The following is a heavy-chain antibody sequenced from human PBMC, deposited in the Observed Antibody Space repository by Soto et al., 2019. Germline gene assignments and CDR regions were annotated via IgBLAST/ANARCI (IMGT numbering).Heavy chain of an antibody. V-gene: IGHV1-2*02. Sequence: ASVKVSCKASGYTFTAYYMHWVRQAPGQGLEWMGWINLNSGGTKSAQKFQGRVTMTRDTSISTAYMELTRLRSDDTAVYYCASAPYSVRSYYASGNYYNLIPLNWGQGALVTVSS. CDR1: GYTFTAYY. J-gene: IGHJ4*02. CDR2: INLNSGGT. CDR3: ASAPYSVRSYYASGNYYNLIPLN. D-gene: IGHD3-10*01.